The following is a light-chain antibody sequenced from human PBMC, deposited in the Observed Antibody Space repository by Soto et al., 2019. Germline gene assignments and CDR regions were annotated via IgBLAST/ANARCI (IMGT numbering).Light chain of an antibody. J-gene: IGLJ1*01. Sequence: QSALTQHAYVSGSPGQAITISCSGTSSDVGAFNYVSWYQQHPGKAPKLMIYDVSNRPSGVSNRFSGSKSGNTASLTISGLRAEDEADYYCNSYTSNNTYVFGTGTKLTVL. CDR3: NSYTSNNTYV. CDR2: DVS. CDR1: SSDVGAFNY. V-gene: IGLV2-14*03.